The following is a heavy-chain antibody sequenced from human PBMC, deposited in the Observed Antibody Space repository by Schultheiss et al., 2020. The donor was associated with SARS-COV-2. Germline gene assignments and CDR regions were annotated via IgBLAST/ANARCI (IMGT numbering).Heavy chain of an antibody. CDR2: MNPNSGNT. V-gene: IGHV1-8*01. CDR1: GYTFTSYD. D-gene: IGHD3-10*01. Sequence: ASVKVSCKASGYTFTSYDINWVRQATGQGLEWMGWMNPNSGNTGYAQKFQGRVTMTRDTSISTAYMELSRLRSDDTAVYYCASKYLKAPLYYYHGMDVWGQGTTVTVSS. J-gene: IGHJ6*02. CDR3: ASKYLKAPLYYYHGMDV.